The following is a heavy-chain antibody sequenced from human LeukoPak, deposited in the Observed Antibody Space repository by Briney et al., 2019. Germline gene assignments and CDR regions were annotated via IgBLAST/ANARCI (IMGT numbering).Heavy chain of an antibody. V-gene: IGHV1-46*01. Sequence: GASVKVSCKASGYTFTSFFIHWVRQAPGQGLEWMGVINPSGSSTSHAQKFHGRVTMTRDMSTSTVYMELSSLTSADTAVYYCARDSPPDYWGQGTLVTVSS. J-gene: IGHJ4*02. CDR2: INPSGSST. CDR3: ARDSPPDY. CDR1: GYTFTSFF.